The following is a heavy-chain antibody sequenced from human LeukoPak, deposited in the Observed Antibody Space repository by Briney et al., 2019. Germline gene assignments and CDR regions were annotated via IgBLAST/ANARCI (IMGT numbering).Heavy chain of an antibody. D-gene: IGHD6-13*01. CDR3: ARAGYSSSRPPDYYYYYYMDV. J-gene: IGHJ6*03. Sequence: ASVKVSCKASGHTFTSYDINWVRQATGQGLEWMGWMNPNSGNTGYAQKFQGRVTMTTDTSTSTAYMELRSLRSDDTAVYYCARAGYSSSRPPDYYYYYYMDVWGKGTTVTVSS. V-gene: IGHV1-8*01. CDR2: MNPNSGNT. CDR1: GHTFTSYD.